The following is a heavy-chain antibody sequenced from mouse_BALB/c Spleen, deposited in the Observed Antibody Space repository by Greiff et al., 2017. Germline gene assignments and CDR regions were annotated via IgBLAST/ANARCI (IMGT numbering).Heavy chain of an antibody. Sequence: DVKLVESGAELVRPGALVKLSCKASGFNINDYYMHWVKRRPEQGLEWIGWIDPENGNTIYDPKFQGKASITADTSSNTAYLQLSSLTSEDTAVYYCVAYYGNSFAYWGQGTLVTVSA. D-gene: IGHD2-10*01. J-gene: IGHJ3*01. CDR2: IDPENGNT. V-gene: IGHV14-1*02. CDR3: VAYYGNSFAY. CDR1: GFNINDYY.